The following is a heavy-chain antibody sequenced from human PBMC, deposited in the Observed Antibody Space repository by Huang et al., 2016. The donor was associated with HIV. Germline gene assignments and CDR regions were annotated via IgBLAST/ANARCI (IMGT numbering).Heavy chain of an antibody. CDR2: IGSDSRDT. V-gene: IGHV1-18*01. CDR3: ARDPYYSNRWKRNDASFL. D-gene: IGHD4-4*01. Sequence: QVQLVQSGGEVMQPGASVRVSCKASGYDFGSYGMSWVRQAPGQGREWLGWIGSDSRDTSSAQKFQGRVTMTKDTSTTTTYMELRSLRSDDTAMYYCARDPYYSNRWKRNDASFLWGQGTMITVSS. J-gene: IGHJ3*01. CDR1: GYDFGSYG.